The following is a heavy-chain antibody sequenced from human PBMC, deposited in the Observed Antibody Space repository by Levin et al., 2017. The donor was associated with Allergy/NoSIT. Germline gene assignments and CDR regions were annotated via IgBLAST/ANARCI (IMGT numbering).Heavy chain of an antibody. Sequence: ASVKVSCAASGFTFSRYWMHWVRQAPGKGLVWVSRVAGDGSSTNYADSVKGRFTISRDNAKNTLYLQMNSLRAEDTAVYYCARSYGSGTYVSDYWGQGTLVTVSS. CDR2: VAGDGSST. J-gene: IGHJ4*02. V-gene: IGHV3-74*01. CDR1: GFTFSRYW. CDR3: ARSYGSGTYVSDY. D-gene: IGHD3-10*01.